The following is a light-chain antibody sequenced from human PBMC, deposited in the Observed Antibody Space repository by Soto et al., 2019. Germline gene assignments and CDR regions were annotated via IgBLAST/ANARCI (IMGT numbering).Light chain of an antibody. J-gene: IGKJ1*01. V-gene: IGKV4-1*01. CDR2: WSS. Sequence: DIVMTQSPDSLAVSLGERATINCKSSQSVAYTSNKKTYVSWCQQTAGQPPKLLLYWSSTRASGVPDRFSGSGAGTDFTLTISSLQAEDVAVYYCQQYDSPLWTFGQGTKVQIK. CDR3: QQYDSPLWT. CDR1: QSVAYTSNKKTY.